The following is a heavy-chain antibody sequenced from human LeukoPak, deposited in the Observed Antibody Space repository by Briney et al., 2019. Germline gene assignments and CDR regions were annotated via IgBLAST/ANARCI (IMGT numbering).Heavy chain of an antibody. CDR3: AKKGYYYDSSGYSD. J-gene: IGHJ4*02. V-gene: IGHV3-30*02. D-gene: IGHD3-22*01. CDR2: IRYDGSNK. Sequence: PGRSLRLSCAASGFTFRSYGMHWVRQAPGKGLEWVTFIRYDGSNKYYADSVKGRFTISRDNSKNTLYLQMNSLRAEDTAVYYCAKKGYYYDSSGYSDWGQGTLVTVSS. CDR1: GFTFRSYG.